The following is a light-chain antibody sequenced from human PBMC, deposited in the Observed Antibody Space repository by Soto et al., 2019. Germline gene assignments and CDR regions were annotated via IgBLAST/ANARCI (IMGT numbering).Light chain of an antibody. V-gene: IGKV3-20*01. Sequence: EIVLTQSPGTLSVSPGERVTLSCRASQSVSSNYLAWYQQRPGQAPRLLIFGASYRATGIPDRFSGSGSGTDFTLTISRLEPEDFAVYYCQQYSNSPPEFTFRPGTKVDTK. CDR1: QSVSSNY. J-gene: IGKJ3*01. CDR2: GAS. CDR3: QQYSNSPPEFT.